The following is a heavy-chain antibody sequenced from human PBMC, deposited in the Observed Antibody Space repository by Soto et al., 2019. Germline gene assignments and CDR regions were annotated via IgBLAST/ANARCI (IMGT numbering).Heavy chain of an antibody. V-gene: IGHV4-59*01. J-gene: IGHJ4*02. CDR2: VYYTGSP. CDR3: ARGRTVRNYADDSSDYFYFFDC. CDR1: GDSISTFY. D-gene: IGHD3-22*01. Sequence: SETLSLTCTVSGDSISTFYWGWMRQSPGNELEWIGYVYYTGSPNYNPSLKSRVTISVDRSKNQFSLKLTSANAADTAVYYCARGRTVRNYADDSSDYFYFFDCCGQGTQVTVS.